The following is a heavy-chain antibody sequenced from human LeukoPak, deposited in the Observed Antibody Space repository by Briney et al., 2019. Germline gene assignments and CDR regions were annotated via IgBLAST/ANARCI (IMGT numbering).Heavy chain of an antibody. J-gene: IGHJ4*02. V-gene: IGHV4-61*02. Sequence: SQTLSLTCTVSGGSISSGSYYWSWIRQPAGKGLEWIGRIYTSGSTNYNPSLKSRVTISVDTSKNQFSLKLSSVTAADTAVYYCARHLYYYDSSGYYPIRFIDYWGQGTLVTVSS. CDR2: IYTSGST. D-gene: IGHD3-22*01. CDR3: ARHLYYYDSSGYYPIRFIDY. CDR1: GGSISSGSYY.